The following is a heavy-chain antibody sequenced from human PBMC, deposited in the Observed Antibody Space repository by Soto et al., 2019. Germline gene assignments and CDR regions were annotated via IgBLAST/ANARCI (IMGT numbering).Heavy chain of an antibody. Sequence: PGGSLRLSCAASGFTFTRYSMNWVRQAPGKGLEWVPSISSTTNYIYYGDSMKGRFTISRDNAKNSLYLEMNSLRAEDTAVYTCARESEDLTSSFDYWGQGTLVTVSS. J-gene: IGHJ4*02. CDR3: ARESEDLTSSFDY. CDR2: ISSTTNYI. V-gene: IGHV3-21*06. CDR1: GFTFTRYS.